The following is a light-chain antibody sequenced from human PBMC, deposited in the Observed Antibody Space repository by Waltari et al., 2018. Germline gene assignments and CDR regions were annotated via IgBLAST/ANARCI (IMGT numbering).Light chain of an antibody. V-gene: IGKV1-27*01. Sequence: MGMTQSPSSLSASVGDRVNITCRASQGISNYLAWYQQKPGKVPKLLIYAASTLQSGVPSRFSGSGSGTDFTLTISSLQPEDVATYYCQKYNSAPLTFGGGTKVEIK. CDR1: QGISNY. CDR2: AAS. CDR3: QKYNSAPLT. J-gene: IGKJ4*01.